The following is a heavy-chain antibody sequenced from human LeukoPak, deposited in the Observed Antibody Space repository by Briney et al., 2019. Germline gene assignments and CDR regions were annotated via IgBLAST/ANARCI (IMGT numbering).Heavy chain of an antibody. CDR2: ISGSGGST. J-gene: IGHJ4*02. CDR1: GFTFSSYA. CDR3: AKVLSWSQYYFDY. Sequence: GGSLRLSCAASGFTFSSYAMSWVRQAPGKGLEWVSAISGSGGSTYYADSVKGRFTISRDNSKDTLYLQMNSLRAEDTAVYYCAKVLSWSQYYFDYWGQGTLVTVSS. D-gene: IGHD6-13*01. V-gene: IGHV3-23*01.